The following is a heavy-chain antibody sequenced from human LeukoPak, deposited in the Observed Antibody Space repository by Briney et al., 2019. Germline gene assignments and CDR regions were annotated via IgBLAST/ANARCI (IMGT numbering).Heavy chain of an antibody. V-gene: IGHV3-48*01. CDR3: ARDWSMVRGVIGGIFDY. Sequence: TGGSLRLSCAASGFTFSSYSMNWVRQAPGKGLEWVSYISSSSSTIYYADSVKGRFTISRDNSKNTLYLQMNSLRAEDTAVYYCARDWSMVRGVIGGIFDYWGQGTLVTVSS. D-gene: IGHD3-10*01. CDR1: GFTFSSYS. CDR2: ISSSSSTI. J-gene: IGHJ4*02.